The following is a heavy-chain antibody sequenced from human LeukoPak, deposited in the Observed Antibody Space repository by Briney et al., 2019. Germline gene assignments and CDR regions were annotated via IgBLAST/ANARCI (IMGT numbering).Heavy chain of an antibody. Sequence: AGGSLRLSCAASGFTFSGYEMNWVRQAPGKGLEWVSYISSSGSTMYYGDSVKGRFTISRDNAKNSLFLQMNSLKADDTAVYYCARGTRDAFDIWGQGTLATVSS. CDR1: GFTFSGYE. J-gene: IGHJ3*02. D-gene: IGHD1-7*01. V-gene: IGHV3-48*03. CDR2: ISSSGSTM. CDR3: ARGTRDAFDI.